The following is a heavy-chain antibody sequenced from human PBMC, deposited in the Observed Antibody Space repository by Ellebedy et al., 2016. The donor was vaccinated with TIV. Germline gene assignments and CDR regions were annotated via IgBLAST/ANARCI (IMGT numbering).Heavy chain of an antibody. CDR3: AITYYYDSSGYTIDY. CDR2: IRSKANSYAT. J-gene: IGHJ4*02. V-gene: IGHV3-73*01. CDR1: RSTFSGSA. D-gene: IGHD3-22*01. Sequence: PGGSLRLSCAASRSTFSGSAMHWVRQASGKGLEWVGRIRSKANSYATEYTASVNGRFTISRDDSKNTAYLQMNSLETEDTAVYYCAITYYYDSSGYTIDYWGQGTLVTVTS.